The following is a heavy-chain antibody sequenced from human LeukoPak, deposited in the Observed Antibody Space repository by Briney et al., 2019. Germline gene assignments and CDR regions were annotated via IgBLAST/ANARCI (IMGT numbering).Heavy chain of an antibody. J-gene: IGHJ4*02. CDR3: GRDKGPRLGTIDY. V-gene: IGHV1-2*02. D-gene: IGHD3-16*01. CDR2: INPYTGGT. CDR1: GYTFTNNY. Sequence: GASVKVSCKASGYTFTNNYLYWVRQAPGQGLEWMGWINPYTGGTNYTQKFQGRVTMTRDTSIRTVYMELNSLRSDDTAVYYCGRDKGPRLGTIDYWGQGALVTVSS.